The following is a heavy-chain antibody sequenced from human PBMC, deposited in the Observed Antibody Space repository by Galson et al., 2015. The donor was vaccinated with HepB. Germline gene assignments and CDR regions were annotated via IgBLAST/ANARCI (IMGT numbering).Heavy chain of an antibody. CDR3: AKGGSGAYYYYYMDV. CDR1: GYTFTSYD. V-gene: IGHV1-8*01. J-gene: IGHJ6*03. Sequence: SVKVSCKASGYTFTSYDINWVRQATGQGLEWMGWMNPNSGNTGYAQKFQGSVTMTRNTSISTAYMEVSSLRSDDTAVYYCAKGGSGAYYYYYMDVWGKGTTVTVSS. CDR2: MNPNSGNT. D-gene: IGHD2-15*01.